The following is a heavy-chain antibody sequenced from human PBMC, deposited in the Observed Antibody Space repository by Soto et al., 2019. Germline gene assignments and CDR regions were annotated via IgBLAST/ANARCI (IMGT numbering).Heavy chain of an antibody. J-gene: IGHJ4*02. CDR3: ARIGRLRWGDY. V-gene: IGHV3-48*01. D-gene: IGHD4-17*01. Sequence: EVQLVESEGGLVQPGGSLRLSCAASGFTFSSYSMNWVRQAPGKGLEWVSYISSSSSTIYYADSVKGRFTISRDNAKNSLYLQMNSLRAEDTAVYYCARIGRLRWGDYWGQGTLVTVSS. CDR2: ISSSSSTI. CDR1: GFTFSSYS.